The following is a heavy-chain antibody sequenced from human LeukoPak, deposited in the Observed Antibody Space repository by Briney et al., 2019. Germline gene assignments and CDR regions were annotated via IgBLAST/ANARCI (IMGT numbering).Heavy chain of an antibody. D-gene: IGHD1-14*01. CDR1: GYTLSELS. CDR3: ASGNHESIYFDL. V-gene: IGHV1-24*01. Sequence: ASVKVSCKVSGYTLSELSMNWVRQAPGKGLEWMGHFDPENGETTYAQKFQGRVTMTEDTSTGTAYMELWSLRSEDTAMYFCASGNHESIYFDLWGQGTLVTVSS. J-gene: IGHJ4*02. CDR2: FDPENGET.